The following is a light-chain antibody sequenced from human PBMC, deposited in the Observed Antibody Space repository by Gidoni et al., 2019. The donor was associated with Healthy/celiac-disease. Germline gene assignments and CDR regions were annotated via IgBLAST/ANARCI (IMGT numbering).Light chain of an antibody. Sequence: QSALTQPASVSGAPGQSITISCTGTSSDGGSYNLVSWYQQHPGKAPKLMIYEGSKRPSGVSNRFSGSKSGTTASLTISGLQAEDEADYYCCSYAGSSTFVVFGGGTKLTVL. CDR2: EGS. J-gene: IGLJ2*01. CDR3: CSYAGSSTFVV. CDR1: SSDGGSYNL. V-gene: IGLV2-23*01.